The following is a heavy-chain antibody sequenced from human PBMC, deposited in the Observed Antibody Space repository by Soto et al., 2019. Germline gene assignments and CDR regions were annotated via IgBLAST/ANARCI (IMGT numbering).Heavy chain of an antibody. J-gene: IGHJ4*02. CDR2: ISYDGSNK. CDR3: ARDALRAGYSYGYDFDY. Sequence: PGGSLRLSCAASGFTFSSYAIHWVRQAPGKXLEWVAVISYDGSNKYNSDSVKGRFTISRDNSKNTLYLQMNSLRAEDTAVCSCARDALRAGYSYGYDFDYWTQGTLVTVSS. V-gene: IGHV3-30-3*01. D-gene: IGHD5-18*01. CDR1: GFTFSSYA.